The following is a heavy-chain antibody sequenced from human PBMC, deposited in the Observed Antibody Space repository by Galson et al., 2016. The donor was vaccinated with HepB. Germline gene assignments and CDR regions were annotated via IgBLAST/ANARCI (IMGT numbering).Heavy chain of an antibody. J-gene: IGHJ4*02. D-gene: IGHD6-13*01. CDR3: AREMHVAAAAAFDF. CDR2: ISSNGATI. CDR1: GFTFSSYT. Sequence: SLRLSCAASGFTFSSYTMNWVRQAPGKGLEWVSYISSNGATIYYADSVKGRFTLTRDNPKNTLYLQMNSLKVEDTAVYYCAREMHVAAAAAFDFWGRGTLVTVCS. V-gene: IGHV3-48*01.